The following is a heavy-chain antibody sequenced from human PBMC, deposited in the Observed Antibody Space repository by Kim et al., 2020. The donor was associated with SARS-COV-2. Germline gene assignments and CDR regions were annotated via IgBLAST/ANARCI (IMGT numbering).Heavy chain of an antibody. Sequence: SETLSLTCTVSGGSLSSSSYYWGWIRQPPGKGLEWIGTAYYIGHTYYNPSLKSRVTISVDTSKNQFSLQLGSVTAADTAVYYFARHQRLSRGWYVAFYY. J-gene: IGHJ6*01. CDR3: ARHQRLSRGWYVAFYY. CDR2: AYYIGHT. D-gene: IGHD6-19*01. V-gene: IGHV4-39*01. CDR1: GGSLSSSSYY.